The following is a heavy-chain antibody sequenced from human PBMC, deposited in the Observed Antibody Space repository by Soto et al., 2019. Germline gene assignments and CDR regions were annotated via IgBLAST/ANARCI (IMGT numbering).Heavy chain of an antibody. J-gene: IGHJ6*02. V-gene: IGHV3-23*01. CDR1: GFIFSDFA. CDR3: AKGGVTRSYYYAMDV. Sequence: GGSLRLSCAASGFIFSDFAMSWVRQAPGKGLEWVSALSGSGSSTYYADSVKGRFTISRDNLKNTVSLQMNNLTAEDTAVYYCAKGGVTRSYYYAMDVWGHGTTVTVS. CDR2: LSGSGSST.